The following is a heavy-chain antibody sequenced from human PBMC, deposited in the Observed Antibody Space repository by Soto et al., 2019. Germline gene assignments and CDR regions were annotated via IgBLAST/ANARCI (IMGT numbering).Heavy chain of an antibody. Sequence: PSETQSLSSSVSGGSVDIGHYLIRIRQHPGKGLEWIGYIYYSGSTSYNASLKSRTSISADPSNNQFSLKLHSLTAADTAVYFCGTMPIVVEPAPMDVWGPGTSVTVSS. V-gene: IGHV4-30-4*01. CDR1: GGSVDIGHY. CDR2: IYYSGST. CDR3: GTMPIVVEPAPMDV. D-gene: IGHD2-2*01. J-gene: IGHJ6*02.